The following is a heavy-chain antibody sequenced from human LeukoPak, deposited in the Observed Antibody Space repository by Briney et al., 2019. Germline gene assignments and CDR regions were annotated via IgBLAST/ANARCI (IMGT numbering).Heavy chain of an antibody. V-gene: IGHV3-23*01. Sequence: GGSLRLSCAASGFTFSNYGMSWVRQAPEKGLEWVSAISGSGGSTYYADSVKGRFTISRDNSKNTLYLQTNSLRVEDTAVYFCAKDGGSYQFDYWGQGTLVTVSS. CDR3: AKDGGSYQFDY. CDR2: ISGSGGST. CDR1: GFTFSNYG. J-gene: IGHJ4*02. D-gene: IGHD1-26*01.